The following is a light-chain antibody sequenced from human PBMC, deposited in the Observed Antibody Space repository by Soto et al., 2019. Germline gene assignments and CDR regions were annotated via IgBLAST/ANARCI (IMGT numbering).Light chain of an antibody. CDR2: RNN. J-gene: IGLJ3*02. Sequence: QSVLTQPPSASGTPGQRGTISCSGSSSNIGSNYVYWYQQLPGTAPKLRIYRNNQRPSGVPDRFSGSKSGTSDSLAISGPRSEDEADYYCAAWEGSLSGWVFGGGTKLTVL. CDR1: SSNIGSNY. V-gene: IGLV1-47*01. CDR3: AAWEGSLSGWV.